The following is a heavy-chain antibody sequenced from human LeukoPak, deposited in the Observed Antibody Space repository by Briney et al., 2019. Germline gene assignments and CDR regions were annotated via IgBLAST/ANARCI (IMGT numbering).Heavy chain of an antibody. CDR3: ARGLGGSGSYFLTFDY. D-gene: IGHD1-26*01. V-gene: IGHV1-18*01. J-gene: IGHJ4*02. CDR1: GYTFTTYS. Sequence: ASVKVSCKASGYTFTTYSINWVRQAPGQGLERMGWISAYNGNTKYAQKLRGRVTMTTDTSTSTAYMELRSLRSDDTAVYYCARGLGGSGSYFLTFDYWGQGTLVTVSS. CDR2: ISAYNGNT.